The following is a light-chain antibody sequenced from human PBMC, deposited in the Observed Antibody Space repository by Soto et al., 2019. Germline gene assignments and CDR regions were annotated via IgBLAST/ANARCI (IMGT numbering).Light chain of an antibody. CDR2: GAS. CDR1: QSVSHN. V-gene: IGKV3-15*01. CDR3: EQYNSWPPLYT. Sequence: EIVMTQSPATLSVSPGEGATLSCRASQSVSHNLAWYQQKPGQAPRLLIYGASTRAAGIPTRFSGSGSGTEFTLTISRLQSEDFAVYYCEQYNSWPPLYTFGQGTKREIK. J-gene: IGKJ2*01.